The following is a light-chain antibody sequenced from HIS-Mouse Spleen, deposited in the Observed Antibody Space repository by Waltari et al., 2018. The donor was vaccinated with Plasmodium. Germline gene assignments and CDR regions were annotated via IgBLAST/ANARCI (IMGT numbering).Light chain of an antibody. J-gene: IGLJ3*02. V-gene: IGLV1-44*01. Sequence: QSVLTQPPSASGTPGQSVTISCSGSSSHIGSTNINWYQQPPGTAPKLLIYSNNQRPSGVPDRFSGSKSGTSASLAISGLQSEDEADYYCAAWDDSLNGPVFGGGTKLTVL. CDR3: AAWDDSLNGPV. CDR1: SSHIGSTN. CDR2: SNN.